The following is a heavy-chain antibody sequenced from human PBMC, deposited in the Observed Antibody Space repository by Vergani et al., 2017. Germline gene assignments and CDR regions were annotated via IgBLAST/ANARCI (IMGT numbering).Heavy chain of an antibody. CDR1: GFTFDTYT. D-gene: IGHD3-10*01. CDR2: ISSGGGDI. J-gene: IGHJ1*01. V-gene: IGHV3-23*01. Sequence: EVQLLESGGGLVQPGGSRRLSCAGAGFTFDTYTMAYVRQAPGKGLEWVATISSGGGDIFYSDSVKGRFTISRDNSKNTLLLRMNSLKDEDTAVYYCTTAWGLYYLHGEYFQYWGRGTLVSVSS. CDR3: TTAWGLYYLHGEYFQY.